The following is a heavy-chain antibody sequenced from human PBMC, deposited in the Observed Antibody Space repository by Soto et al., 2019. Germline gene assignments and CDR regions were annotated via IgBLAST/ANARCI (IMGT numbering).Heavy chain of an antibody. CDR1: GGSITTDF. Sequence: TSETLSLTCTVSGGSITTDFWSWIRQPPGKGLEWIGNIYYSGSTNYNPSLKSRVTISLDTSKNEFSLKLSSVTAADTAVYYCASTRRWLSFDSWGPGTLVTVSS. CDR2: IYYSGST. CDR3: ASTRRWLSFDS. J-gene: IGHJ4*02. D-gene: IGHD3-22*01. V-gene: IGHV4-59*01.